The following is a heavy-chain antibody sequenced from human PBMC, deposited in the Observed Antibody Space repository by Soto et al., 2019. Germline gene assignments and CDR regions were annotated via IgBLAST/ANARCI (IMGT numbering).Heavy chain of an antibody. CDR2: INRNSGFT. D-gene: IGHD2-21*02. J-gene: IGHJ4*01. CDR1: GGTFSSFA. Sequence: ASVKVSCKASGGTFSSFAISWVGQAPGQVLECMVWINRNSGFTNYXXKFQGWGXXTRDTSISIAXLELSXLGSDDTAVYYCARPPGGGVTAMYYLDYXX. CDR3: ARPPGGGVTAMYYLDY. V-gene: IGHV1-2*04.